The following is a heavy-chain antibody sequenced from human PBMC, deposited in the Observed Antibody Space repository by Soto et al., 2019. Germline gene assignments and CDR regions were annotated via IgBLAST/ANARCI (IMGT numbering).Heavy chain of an antibody. Sequence: SVKVSCKASGGTFSSYAISCVRQAPGQGLEWMGGIIPIFGTANYAQKFQGRVTITADESTSTAYMELSSLRSEDTAVYYCARAGPRGAARRGYFQHWGQGTLVTVSS. J-gene: IGHJ1*01. V-gene: IGHV1-69*13. CDR2: IIPIFGTA. CDR1: GGTFSSYA. CDR3: ARAGPRGAARRGYFQH. D-gene: IGHD6-6*01.